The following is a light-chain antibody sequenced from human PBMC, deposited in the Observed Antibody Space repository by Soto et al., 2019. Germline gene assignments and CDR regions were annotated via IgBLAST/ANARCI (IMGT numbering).Light chain of an antibody. CDR3: QQYGSSPPYT. V-gene: IGKV3-20*01. J-gene: IGKJ2*01. Sequence: EVVLTQSPGTLSLSPGERATLSCRASQSVSNNYLAWYQQKPGQAPRLLIFGSSDRATGIPDRFSSSGSGTDFTLTISRLEPEDFAVYYCQQYGSSPPYTFGQGTKLEIK. CDR1: QSVSNNY. CDR2: GSS.